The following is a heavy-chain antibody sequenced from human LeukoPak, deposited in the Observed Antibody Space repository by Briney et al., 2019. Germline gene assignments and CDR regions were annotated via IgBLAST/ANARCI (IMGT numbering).Heavy chain of an antibody. CDR1: GFIFNNYG. CDR2: ISGSGGST. CDR3: AKAVGYGTKALDY. V-gene: IGHV3-23*01. D-gene: IGHD4/OR15-4a*01. Sequence: GGSLRLSCAASGFIFNNYGMRWVRQAPGKGLEWVSAISGSGGSTYYADSVKGRFTISRDNSKNTLYLQMNSLRAEGTALYYCAKAVGYGTKALDYWGQGTLVTVSS. J-gene: IGHJ4*02.